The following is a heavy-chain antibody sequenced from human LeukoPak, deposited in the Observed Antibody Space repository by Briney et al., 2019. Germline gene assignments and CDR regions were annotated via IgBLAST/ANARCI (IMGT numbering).Heavy chain of an antibody. D-gene: IGHD3-10*01. V-gene: IGHV4-59*01. CDR3: ARVSWGYGSGSYRDWFDP. CDR2: IYYSGST. J-gene: IGHJ5*02. CDR1: GGSISSYY. Sequence: SSETLSLTCTVSGGSISSYYWSWIRQPPGKGLEWIGYIYYSGSTNYNPSLKSRVTISVDTSKNQFSLKLSSVTAADTAVYYCARVSWGYGSGSYRDWFDPWGQGTLVTVSS.